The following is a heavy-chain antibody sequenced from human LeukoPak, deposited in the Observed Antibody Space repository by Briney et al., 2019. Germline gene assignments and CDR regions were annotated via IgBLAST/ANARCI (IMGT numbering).Heavy chain of an antibody. V-gene: IGHV1-24*01. CDR1: GYTLTELS. D-gene: IGHD3-22*01. J-gene: IGHJ4*02. Sequence: ASVKVSCKVSGYTLTELSMHWVRQAPGKGREWMGGFDPEDGETIYAQKFQGRVTMTEDTSTDTAYMELGSLRSEDTAVYYCATARKGAGGYDSSGYYFVYWGQGTLVTVSS. CDR3: ATARKGAGGYDSSGYYFVY. CDR2: FDPEDGET.